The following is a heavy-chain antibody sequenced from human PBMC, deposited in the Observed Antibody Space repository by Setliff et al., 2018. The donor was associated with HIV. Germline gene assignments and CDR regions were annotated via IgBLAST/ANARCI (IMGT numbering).Heavy chain of an antibody. CDR3: TRHRGPPWDAFDI. V-gene: IGHV4-59*04. J-gene: IGHJ3*02. CDR2: IYYSGDT. Sequence: PSETLSLTCTVSGGSISSYYWSWIRQPPGKGLEWIGNIYYSGDTFYNASLRSRPTLSVDTSKNQFSLKLNSVTASDTAMYYCTRHRGPPWDAFDIWGQGTMVTVSS. CDR1: GGSISSYY.